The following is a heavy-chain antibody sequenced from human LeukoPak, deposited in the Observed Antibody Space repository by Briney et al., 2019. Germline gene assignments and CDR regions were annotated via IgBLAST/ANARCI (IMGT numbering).Heavy chain of an antibody. J-gene: IGHJ4*02. D-gene: IGHD6-13*01. CDR2: ISFDGNNT. V-gene: IGHV3-30*04. Sequence: PGGSLRLSCAVSGFTFNSYAMHWVRQAPGKGLEWLAVISFDGNNTYYTDSVRGRFTISRDNSQNTMDLQMNSLRPEDTAIYYCARDVSSSWYYLDYWGQGALVTVSS. CDR3: ARDVSSSWYYLDY. CDR1: GFTFNSYA.